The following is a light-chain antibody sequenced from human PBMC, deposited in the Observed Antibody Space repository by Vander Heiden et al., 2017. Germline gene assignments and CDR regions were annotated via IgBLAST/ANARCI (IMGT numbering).Light chain of an antibody. CDR1: SNNVGNQG. CDR2: RNN. Sequence: QAVLTQPPSVSTGLRQTATLTCTGNSNNVGNQGAAWLQQHQGHPPKLLSYRNNSRPSGISERFSASRSGNTASLTITGLQPEDEADYYCSAWDSSLSAVVFGGGTKLTVL. CDR3: SAWDSSLSAVV. J-gene: IGLJ2*01. V-gene: IGLV10-54*04.